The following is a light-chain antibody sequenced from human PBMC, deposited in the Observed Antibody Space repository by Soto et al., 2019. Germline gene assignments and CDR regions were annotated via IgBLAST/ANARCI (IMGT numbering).Light chain of an antibody. Sequence: QSALTQPASVSGSPGQSITISCTGTSSDVGGYNYVSWYQQHPGKAPKLMIYDVSNRPSGVSNRFSGSKSGNTASLTISGLQAEDEADDYCSSYTSSSTPLYVFGTGTKVTVL. CDR3: SSYTSSSTPLYV. V-gene: IGLV2-14*01. CDR1: SSDVGGYNY. CDR2: DVS. J-gene: IGLJ1*01.